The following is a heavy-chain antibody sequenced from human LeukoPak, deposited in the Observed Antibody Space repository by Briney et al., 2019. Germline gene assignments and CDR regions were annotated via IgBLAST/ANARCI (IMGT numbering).Heavy chain of an antibody. CDR1: GGSISSYY. J-gene: IGHJ5*02. Sequence: SETLSLTCTVSGGSISSYYWSWIRQPPGKGLEWIGYIYYSGSTNYNPSLKSRVTISVDTSKNQFSLKLSSVTAADTAVYYCARRNYYDSSAPFDPWGQGTLVTVLS. V-gene: IGHV4-59*01. CDR2: IYYSGST. CDR3: ARRNYYDSSAPFDP. D-gene: IGHD3-22*01.